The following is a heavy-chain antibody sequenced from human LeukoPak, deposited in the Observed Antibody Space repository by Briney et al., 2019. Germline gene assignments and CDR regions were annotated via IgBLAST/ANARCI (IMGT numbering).Heavy chain of an antibody. J-gene: IGHJ4*02. Sequence: GGSLRLSCAASGFTFSSYAMSWVRQAPGKGLEWVSAIVSSGDSTYYADSVKGRFTISRDNAKNSLYLQMNSLRAEDTAVYYCARDVYCSGGSCYSPLGYWGQGTLVTVSS. CDR1: GFTFSSYA. CDR3: ARDVYCSGGSCYSPLGY. D-gene: IGHD2-15*01. V-gene: IGHV3-23*01. CDR2: IVSSGDST.